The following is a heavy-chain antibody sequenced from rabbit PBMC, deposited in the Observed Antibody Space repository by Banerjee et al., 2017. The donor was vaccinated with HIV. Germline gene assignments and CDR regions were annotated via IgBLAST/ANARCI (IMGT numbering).Heavy chain of an antibody. J-gene: IGHJ4*01. D-gene: IGHD4-1*01. CDR2: INTGSTNT. CDR3: ARDLAGVIGWNFDL. V-gene: IGHV1S40*01. Sequence: QSLEESGGGLVKLGGPRTPTGQASGFSFGNKNGICWVGQAPGKGLEWIGCINTGSTNTYYASWAKGRFTISRTSSTTVALQMTSLTAADTATYFCARDLAGVIGWNFDLWGQGTLVTVS. CDR1: GFSFGNKNG.